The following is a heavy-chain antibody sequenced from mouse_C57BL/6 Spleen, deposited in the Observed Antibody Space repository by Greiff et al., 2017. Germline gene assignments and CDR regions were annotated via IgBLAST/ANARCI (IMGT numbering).Heavy chain of an antibody. CDR2: IYPGSGNT. D-gene: IGHD1-1*01. J-gene: IGHJ1*01. CDR1: GYTFTDYY. Sequence: QVQLKESGAELVRPGASVKLSCKASGYTFTDYYINWVKQRPGQGLGWIARIYPGSGNTYYNEKFKGKATLTAEKSSSTAYMQLGSLTSEDSAVYFWARTVTCNFEVWGPGTTVTVSS. CDR3: ARTVTCNFEV. V-gene: IGHV1-76*01.